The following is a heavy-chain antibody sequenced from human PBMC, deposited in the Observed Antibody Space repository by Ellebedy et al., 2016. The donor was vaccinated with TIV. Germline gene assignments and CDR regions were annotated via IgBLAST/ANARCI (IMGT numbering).Heavy chain of an antibody. CDR3: ARGDRDGYNYFDY. V-gene: IGHV4-31*03. J-gene: IGHJ4*02. D-gene: IGHD5-24*01. CDR2: IYYSGST. CDR1: GDSISGSSYY. Sequence: LRLXXTVSGDSISGSSYYWGWIRQHPGKGLEWIGYIYYSGSTYYNPSLKSRVTISVDTSKNQFSLKLSSVTAADTAVYYCARGDRDGYNYFDYWGQGTLVTVSS.